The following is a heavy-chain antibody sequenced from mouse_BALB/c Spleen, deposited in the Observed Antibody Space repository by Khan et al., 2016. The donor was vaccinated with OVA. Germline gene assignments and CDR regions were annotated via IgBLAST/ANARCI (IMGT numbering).Heavy chain of an antibody. CDR1: GYTFTTYW. D-gene: IGHD2-1*01. V-gene: IGHV1-7*01. J-gene: IGHJ3*01. CDR2: IDPSTGYT. CDR3: TRRGRYGIFTY. Sequence: VQLQQSGAELAKPGASVEMSCKASGYTFTTYWMHWVKQRPGQGLEWIGYIDPSTGYTEYNQKFKDKATLTADKSSSTAYMQLSSLTSEDSAVDYCTRRGRYGIFTYWGQGTLVTVSA.